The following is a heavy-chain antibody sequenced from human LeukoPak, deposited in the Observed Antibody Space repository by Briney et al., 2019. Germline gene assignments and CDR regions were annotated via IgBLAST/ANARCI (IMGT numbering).Heavy chain of an antibody. Sequence: PGGSLRLSCAASGFTFSSYWMSWVRQAPGKGLEWVANIKQDGSEKYYVDSVKGRFTISRDNAKNSLYLQMNGLRAEDTAVYYCARDQTYCGGDCYGYWGQGTLVTVSS. CDR3: ARDQTYCGGDCYGY. D-gene: IGHD2-21*01. CDR1: GFTFSSYW. CDR2: IKQDGSEK. J-gene: IGHJ4*02. V-gene: IGHV3-7*01.